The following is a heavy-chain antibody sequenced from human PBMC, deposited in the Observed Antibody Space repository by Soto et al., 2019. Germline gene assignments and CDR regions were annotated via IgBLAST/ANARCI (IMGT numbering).Heavy chain of an antibody. Sequence: EVQLVESGGGLVQPGGSLRLSCAASGFSFNDYSMNWVRQAPGKGLEWVAYISRSSGTIYYADSVKGRFTISRDNAKNSLYLRMNSLRAEDTAVYYCARQRSMDVWAQGTTVTVSS. CDR3: ARQRSMDV. CDR2: ISRSSGTI. J-gene: IGHJ6*02. CDR1: GFSFNDYS. V-gene: IGHV3-48*01.